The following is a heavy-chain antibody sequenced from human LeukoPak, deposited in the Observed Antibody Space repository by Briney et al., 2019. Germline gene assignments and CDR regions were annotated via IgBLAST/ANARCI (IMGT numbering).Heavy chain of an antibody. CDR2: IIPIFGTA. CDR3: ASGSHVRYFDY. Sequence: SVKVSCKASGGTFISYAIRWVGQAPGQGGEWMGRIIPIFGTANYAQKFQGRVTITTDESTLTAYIELSSLRSEDTAVYYCASGSHVRYFDYWGQGTLVTVSS. D-gene: IGHD1-26*01. V-gene: IGHV1-69*05. CDR1: GGTFISYA. J-gene: IGHJ4*02.